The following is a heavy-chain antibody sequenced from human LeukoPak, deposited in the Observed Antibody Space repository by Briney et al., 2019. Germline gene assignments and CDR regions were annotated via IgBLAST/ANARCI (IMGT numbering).Heavy chain of an antibody. CDR1: GFTFSSYA. CDR3: AKDREGLSSGYDLEYFDY. D-gene: IGHD5-12*01. J-gene: IGHJ4*02. V-gene: IGHV3-23*01. Sequence: PGGSLRLSCAASGFTFSSYAMNWVRQAPGKGLEWVAAISGGGGTTYYADSVKGRFTISRDNSKNTLFLQMNSLRAEDTAVYHCAKDREGLSSGYDLEYFDYWGQGTLVTVSS. CDR2: ISGGGGTT.